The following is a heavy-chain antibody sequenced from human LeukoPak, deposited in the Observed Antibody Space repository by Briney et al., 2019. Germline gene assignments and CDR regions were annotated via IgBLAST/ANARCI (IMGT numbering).Heavy chain of an antibody. CDR2: FSGSGGST. Sequence: GGSLRLSCAASGLTFSSYAMSWVRQAPGKGLEWVSAFSGSGGSTYYADSVKGRYTISRDNSKNTLYLQMNSLRAEHTAVYYCAILTTVTTKGDFWGQGTLVTVSS. CDR1: GLTFSSYA. J-gene: IGHJ4*02. V-gene: IGHV3-23*01. CDR3: AILTTVTTKGDF. D-gene: IGHD4-17*01.